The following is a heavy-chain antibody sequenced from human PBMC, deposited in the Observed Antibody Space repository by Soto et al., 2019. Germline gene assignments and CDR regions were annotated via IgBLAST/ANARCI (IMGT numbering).Heavy chain of an antibody. J-gene: IGHJ4*02. CDR1: GGSISSGGFF. D-gene: IGHD3-10*01. CDR3: ARVASDGGGSYGPVDY. V-gene: IGHV4-31*03. CDR2: IYNSGTS. Sequence: QVQLQESGPGLVKPSQTLSLTCTVSGGSISSGGFFWGWLRQHPGKGLEWIAYIYNSGTSYYKPSLRSRVSILIDTSKNQFSLSLSSVTAADTARYYWARVASDGGGSYGPVDYWGQGSLVTVSS.